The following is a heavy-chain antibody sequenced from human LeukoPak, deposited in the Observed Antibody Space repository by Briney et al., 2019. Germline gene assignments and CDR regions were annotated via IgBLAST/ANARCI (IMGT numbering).Heavy chain of an antibody. CDR2: ISSSSSYI. CDR1: GFTFSSYS. CDR3: ARDQLGVANY. Sequence: PGGSLRLSCAASGFTFSSYSMNWVRQAPAKGLEWVSSISSSSSYIYYADSVKGRFTISRDNAKNSLYLQMNSLRAEATAVYYCARDQLGVANYWGQGTLVTVSS. V-gene: IGHV3-21*01. J-gene: IGHJ4*02. D-gene: IGHD2-8*01.